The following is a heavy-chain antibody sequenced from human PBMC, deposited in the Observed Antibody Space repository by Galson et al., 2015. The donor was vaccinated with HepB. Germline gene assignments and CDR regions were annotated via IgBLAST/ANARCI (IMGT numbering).Heavy chain of an antibody. V-gene: IGHV1-69*01. CDR2: IIPLIGTA. D-gene: IGHD3-9*01. Sequence: SGGTFSSYAISWVRQAPGQGLEWMGGIIPLIGTANYAQKFQGRVTITADESTSTANMELSSLRSEDTAVYYCARDGTPYYDILTAYYDFFDSWGQGTPVTVSS. J-gene: IGHJ4*02. CDR3: ARDGTPYYDILTAYYDFFDS. CDR1: GGTFSSYA.